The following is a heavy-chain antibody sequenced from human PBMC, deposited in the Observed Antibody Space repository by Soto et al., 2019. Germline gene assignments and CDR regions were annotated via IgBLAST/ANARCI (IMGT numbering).Heavy chain of an antibody. D-gene: IGHD2-2*01. J-gene: IGHJ5*02. CDR1: GGSFSGYY. V-gene: IGHV4-34*01. Sequence: QVQLQQWGAGLLKPSETLSLTCAVYGGSFSGYYWSWIRQPPGKGLEWIGEINHSGSTNYNPSLKSRVTISVDTSKNQFSLTLSSVTAADTAVYYCARLSEDIVVVPAAKGLDPWGQGTLVTVSS. CDR3: ARLSEDIVVVPAAKGLDP. CDR2: INHSGST.